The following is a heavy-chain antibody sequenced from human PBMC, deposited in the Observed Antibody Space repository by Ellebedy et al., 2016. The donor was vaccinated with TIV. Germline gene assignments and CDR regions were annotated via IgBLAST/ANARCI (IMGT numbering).Heavy chain of an antibody. D-gene: IGHD1-26*01. CDR3: ARGRGGSYSIPFDY. CDR1: GDSVSSGNYY. J-gene: IGHJ4*02. Sequence: SETLSLXCNVSGDSVSSGNYYWSWIRQPPGKGLEWIGYIYYWGDTKYNPSLKSRVTISIDTSKNQISLGLISVTAADTAVYYCARGRGGSYSIPFDYWGQGTLVTVSS. CDR2: IYYWGDT. V-gene: IGHV4-61*01.